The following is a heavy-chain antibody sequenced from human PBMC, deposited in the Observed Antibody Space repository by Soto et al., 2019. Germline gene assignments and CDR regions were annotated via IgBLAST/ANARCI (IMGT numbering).Heavy chain of an antibody. V-gene: IGHV3-21*01. J-gene: IGHJ4*02. CDR3: SGGFRVYGDFGY. CDR2: ISGGGSFT. CDR1: GFTFSSYS. Sequence: GGSLRLSCVSSGFTFSSYSMNWVRRSPKKGLEWVSSISGGGSFTFFPDSLKGRFTISRDNARKPVDLEMNDLIVVYKGTYDCSGGFRVYGDFGYWGQGAQLTV. D-gene: IGHD4-17*01.